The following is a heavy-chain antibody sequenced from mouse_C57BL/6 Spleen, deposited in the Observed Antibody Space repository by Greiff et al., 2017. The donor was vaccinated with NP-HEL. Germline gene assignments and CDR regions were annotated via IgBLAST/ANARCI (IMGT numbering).Heavy chain of an antibody. V-gene: IGHV1-18*01. Sequence: VQLKQSGPELVKPGASVKIPCKASGYTFTDYNMDWVKQSHGKSLEWIGDINPNNGGTIYNQKFKGKATLTVDKSSSTAYMELRSLTSEDTAVYYCAREDDGYYEDWYFDVWGTGTTVTVSS. J-gene: IGHJ1*03. D-gene: IGHD2-3*01. CDR3: AREDDGYYEDWYFDV. CDR1: GYTFTDYN. CDR2: INPNNGGT.